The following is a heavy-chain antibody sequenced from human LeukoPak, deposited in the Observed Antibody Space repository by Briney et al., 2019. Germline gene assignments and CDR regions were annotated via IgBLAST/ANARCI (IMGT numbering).Heavy chain of an antibody. CDR3: GRDPDS. J-gene: IGHJ5*01. CDR2: ITDSGDTT. Sequence: PGGSLRLSCAASGFAFSSLAMGWVRQAPGKGLEWVSAITDSGDTTYYADSVRGRFTISRDNAKNSLYLQMNSLTAEDTAVYYCGRDPDSWGQGTVVTVSS. V-gene: IGHV3-23*01. CDR1: GFAFSSLA.